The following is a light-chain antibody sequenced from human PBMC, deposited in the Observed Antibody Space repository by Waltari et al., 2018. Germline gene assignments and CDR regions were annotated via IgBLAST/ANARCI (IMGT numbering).Light chain of an antibody. CDR1: QGLLHSNGNKY. V-gene: IGKV2-28*01. CDR2: LGS. J-gene: IGKJ4*01. Sequence: DIGMTQSPVSLPVTPGEPASISCRSSQGLLHSNGNKYLDWYLQKPGQSPQLLSSLGSNRAAGGPERFSGSGSGTDFTLQSSRVEAEDVGVYYCMQTLQTPLTVGGGTKVEI. CDR3: MQTLQTPLT.